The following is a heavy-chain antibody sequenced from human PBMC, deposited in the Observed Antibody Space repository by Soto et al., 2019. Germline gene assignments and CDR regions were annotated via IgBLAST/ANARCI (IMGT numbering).Heavy chain of an antibody. CDR3: ARDTGDGTFDF. CDR2: INAGYGNT. J-gene: IGHJ4*01. V-gene: IGHV1-3*01. CDR1: GYTFSSYA. Sequence: QVHLVQYGAEVRKPGASVKVSCKASGYTFSSYAMHWVRQAPGQRLEWMGWINAGYGNTKYSQKFQDRVTISRDTSASKAYMELTSLRSEDKAVYYCARDTGDGTFDFWGHGTLVTVSS. D-gene: IGHD7-27*01.